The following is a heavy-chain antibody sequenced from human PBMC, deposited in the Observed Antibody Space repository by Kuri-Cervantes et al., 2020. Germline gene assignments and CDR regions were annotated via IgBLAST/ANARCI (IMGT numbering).Heavy chain of an antibody. J-gene: IGHJ4*02. CDR3: ARDRVVATRRPAPGADY. CDR1: GYTFTSYY. Sequence: ASVKVSCKASGYTFTSYYMHWVRQAPGQGLEWMGIINPSGGSTSYAQKFQGRVTMTRDTSTSTVYMELSSLRSEDTAVYYWARDRVVATRRPAPGADYWGQGTLVTVSS. D-gene: IGHD5-12*01. V-gene: IGHV1-46*01. CDR2: INPSGGST.